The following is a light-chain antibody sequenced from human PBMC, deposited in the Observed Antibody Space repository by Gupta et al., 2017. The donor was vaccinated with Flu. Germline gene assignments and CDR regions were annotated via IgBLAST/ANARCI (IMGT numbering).Light chain of an antibody. J-gene: IGLJ1*01. CDR1: GDIGDYKY. Sequence: GDIGDYKYVSWYQQYPGKAPKLIIYEVSYRPSRVSSRFSGSKSGNTASLTISGLQAEDEATYYCSSYTTAATLVFGSRTTVTV. CDR2: EVS. V-gene: IGLV2-14*01. CDR3: SSYTTAATLV.